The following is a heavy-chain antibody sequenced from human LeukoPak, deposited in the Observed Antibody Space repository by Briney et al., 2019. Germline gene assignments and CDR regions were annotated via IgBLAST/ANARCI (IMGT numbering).Heavy chain of an antibody. Sequence: GGSLRLSCTFTFNNYAMNCVRQAPGKGLEWVSAVSAGGATYYADSVKGRFTISRDNSKNTMFLQMNSLRVEDTAVYYCTKGSWFAPWGQGTLVTVSS. J-gene: IGHJ5*02. CDR1: TFNNYA. CDR3: TKGSWFAP. V-gene: IGHV3-23*01. CDR2: VSAGGAT.